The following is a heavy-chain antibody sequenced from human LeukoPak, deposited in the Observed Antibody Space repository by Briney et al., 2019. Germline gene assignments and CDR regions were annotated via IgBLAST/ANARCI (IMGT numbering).Heavy chain of an antibody. D-gene: IGHD2-2*01. CDR1: RFIFDDYA. Sequence: PGGSLRLFCGASRFIFDDYAMQGTPQAPGRGLVGGSRINSDGSSTIYADSVKGRSTIPRDNDKNTLYLHMNSLRAEDTAVYYCARDLPTVVPAATPARFDYWGQGTLVTVSS. CDR2: INSDGSST. CDR3: ARDLPTVVPAATPARFDY. J-gene: IGHJ4*02. V-gene: IGHV3-74*01.